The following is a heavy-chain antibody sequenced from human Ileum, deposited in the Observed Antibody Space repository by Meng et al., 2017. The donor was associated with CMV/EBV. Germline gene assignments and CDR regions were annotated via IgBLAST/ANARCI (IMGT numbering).Heavy chain of an antibody. Sequence: SWAASGFAFSSYGLHWVRQAPGKGLQWVAFIRYDGSIKYYEDSVMGRFTISRDDSKNTMYLQMNRLRPEDTALYYCAKGGGSYRAEYWGQGTLVTVSS. D-gene: IGHD3-16*02. J-gene: IGHJ4*02. CDR2: IRYDGSIK. CDR3: AKGGGSYRAEY. CDR1: GFAFSSYG. V-gene: IGHV3-30*02.